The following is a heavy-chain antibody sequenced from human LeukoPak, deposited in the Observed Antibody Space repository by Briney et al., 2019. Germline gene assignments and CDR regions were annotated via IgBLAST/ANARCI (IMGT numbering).Heavy chain of an antibody. CDR1: GYTFIRYG. CDR3: ARLSQETYYYDSSGYLIDY. V-gene: IGHV1-18*01. D-gene: IGHD3-22*01. Sequence: ASVKVSCKASGYTFIRYGISWVRQAPGQGLEWMGWISADNGNPNYAQKLQGRVTMTTDTSTSTAYMGLRSLRSDDTAVYYCARLSQETYYYDSSGYLIDYWGQGTLVTVSS. CDR2: ISADNGNP. J-gene: IGHJ4*02.